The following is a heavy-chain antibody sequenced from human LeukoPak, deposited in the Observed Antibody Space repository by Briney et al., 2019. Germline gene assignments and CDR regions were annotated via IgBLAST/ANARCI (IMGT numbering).Heavy chain of an antibody. CDR2: IIPMFGTT. CDR3: AREDGSGSFRPQFDY. J-gene: IGHJ4*02. V-gene: IGHV1-69*13. D-gene: IGHD3-10*01. Sequence: GASVKVSCKSSGGTFSSYAVSWVRQAPGQGLEWMGGIIPMFGTTRYAQKFQGRVTITADESMSTAYMELSSLRSEDTAVYYCAREDGSGSFRPQFDYWGQGTLVTVSS. CDR1: GGTFSSYA.